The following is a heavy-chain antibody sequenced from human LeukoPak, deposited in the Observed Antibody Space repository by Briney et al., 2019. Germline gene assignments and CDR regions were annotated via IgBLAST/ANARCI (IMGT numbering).Heavy chain of an antibody. J-gene: IGHJ4*02. CDR2: IYHSGST. CDR3: ARAVAGYFDY. D-gene: IGHD4-23*01. Sequence: PSQTLSLTCAVPGGSISSGGYSWSWIRQPPGKGLEWIGYIYHSGSTYYNPSLKSRVTISVDRSKNQFSLKLSSVTAADTAVYYCARAVAGYFDYWGQGTLVTVSS. V-gene: IGHV4-30-2*01. CDR1: GGSISSGGYS.